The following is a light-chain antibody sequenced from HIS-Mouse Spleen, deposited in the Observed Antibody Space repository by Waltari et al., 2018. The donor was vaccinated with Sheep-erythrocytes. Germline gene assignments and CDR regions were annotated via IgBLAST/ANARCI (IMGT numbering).Light chain of an antibody. J-gene: IGLJ3*02. CDR1: SSDLRGYNY. Sequence: QSALTQPPSASGSPGQSVTIPCTGTSSDLRGYNYVSWYQQHPGKAPKLMIDEVSRRPSGVPDRFSGSKSGNTASLTVSGLQAEDEADYYCSSYAGSNNWVFGGGTKLTVL. CDR3: SSYAGSNNWV. V-gene: IGLV2-8*01. CDR2: EVS.